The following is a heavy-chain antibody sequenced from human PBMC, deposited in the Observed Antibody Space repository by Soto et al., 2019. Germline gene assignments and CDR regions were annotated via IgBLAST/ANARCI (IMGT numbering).Heavy chain of an antibody. CDR3: ASISHDYSYGWLHX. CDR1: GGSITTGGDY. CDR2: ISHSGIT. D-gene: IGHD2-15*01. J-gene: IGHJ5*02. V-gene: IGHV4-31*03. Sequence: TLSLTFTVSGGSITTGGDYWSWIRQNPGKGLEVIGEISHSGITEYNPSLNSRLTLSIDTSKNQFSLEMTSVTAADTAVYYCASISHDYSYGWLHXWGQGIPVTVSX.